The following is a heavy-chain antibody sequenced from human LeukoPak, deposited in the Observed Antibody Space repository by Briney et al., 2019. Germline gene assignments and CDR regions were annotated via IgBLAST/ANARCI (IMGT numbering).Heavy chain of an antibody. J-gene: IGHJ4*02. CDR3: ARDRQQLADFDY. D-gene: IGHD6-13*01. CDR1: GYTFTSYY. Sequence: ASVNVPCKASGYTFTSYYMHWVRQAPGQGLEWMGIINPSGGSTSYAQKFQGRVTMTRDTSTSTVYMELSSLRSEDTAVYYCARDRQQLADFDYWGQGTLVTVSS. CDR2: INPSGGST. V-gene: IGHV1-46*01.